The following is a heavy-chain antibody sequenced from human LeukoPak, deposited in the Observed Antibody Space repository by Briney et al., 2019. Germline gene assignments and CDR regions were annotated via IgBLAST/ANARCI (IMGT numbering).Heavy chain of an antibody. V-gene: IGHV3-7*01. CDR2: IKEDGSEK. CDR1: GFTFSNYY. CDR3: AREFTPLIQFWPRSLDDRYGMDV. J-gene: IGHJ6*02. Sequence: PGGSLRLSCAASGFTFSNYYMNWVRQAPGKGLEWVANIKEDGSEKYYVDSVKGRFTISRDNANNSLYLQMNSLRAEDTAVYYCAREFTPLIQFWPRSLDDRYGMDVWGQGTTVTVSS. D-gene: IGHD5-18*01.